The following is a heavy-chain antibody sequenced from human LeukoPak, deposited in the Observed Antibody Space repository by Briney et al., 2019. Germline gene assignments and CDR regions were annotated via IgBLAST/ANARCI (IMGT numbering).Heavy chain of an antibody. J-gene: IGHJ4*02. D-gene: IGHD3-16*02. CDR1: GGSLSSSSYY. CDR3: ARGDDYVWGSYRFDY. Sequence: PSETLSLTCTVSGGSLSSSSYYWGWIRQPPGKGLEWIGYIYYSGSTNYNPSLKSRVTISVDTSQNQFSLKLSSVTAADTAVYYCARGDDYVWGSYRFDYWGQGTLVTVSS. CDR2: IYYSGST. V-gene: IGHV4-61*01.